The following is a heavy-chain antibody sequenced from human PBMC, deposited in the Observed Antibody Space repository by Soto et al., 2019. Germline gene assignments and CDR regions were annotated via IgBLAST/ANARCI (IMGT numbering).Heavy chain of an antibody. V-gene: IGHV1-2*02. CDR3: ARGGYYYENSGQNAYDY. D-gene: IGHD3-22*01. J-gene: IGHJ4*01. CDR1: GYTFTGYY. Sequence: SVKVSCKASGYTFTGYYMHWVRQAPGQGLEWMGWINPNSGGTNYAQKFQGRVTMTRDTSISTAYMELSRLRSDDTAVYYCARGGYYYENSGQNAYDYWGQGILVTVSS. CDR2: INPNSGGT.